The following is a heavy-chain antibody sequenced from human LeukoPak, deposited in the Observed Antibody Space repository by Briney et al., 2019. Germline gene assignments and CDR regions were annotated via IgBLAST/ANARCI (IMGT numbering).Heavy chain of an antibody. CDR2: IIPILGIA. Sequence: SVKVSCKASGGTFSSYSISWVRQAPGQGLEWMGRIIPILGIANHAQKFQGRVTITADKSTSTAYMELSSLRSGDTAVYYCAATYCSTTSCYDYDAFDIWGQGTMVTVSS. J-gene: IGHJ3*02. CDR1: GGTFSSYS. V-gene: IGHV1-69*02. CDR3: AATYCSTTSCYDYDAFDI. D-gene: IGHD2-2*01.